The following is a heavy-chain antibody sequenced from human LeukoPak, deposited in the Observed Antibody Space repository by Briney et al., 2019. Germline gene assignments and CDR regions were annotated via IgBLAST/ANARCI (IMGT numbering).Heavy chain of an antibody. CDR3: ARDTWMGIAVSWFDP. D-gene: IGHD6-19*01. J-gene: IGHJ5*02. CDR1: GGSISSSSYY. CDR2: IYYSGST. Sequence: SETLSLTCTVSGGSISSSSYYWGRIRQPPGKGLEWIGSIYYSGSTYYNPSLKSRVTISVDTSKNQFSLKLSSVTAADTAVYYCARDTWMGIAVSWFDPWGQGTLVTVSS. V-gene: IGHV4-39*07.